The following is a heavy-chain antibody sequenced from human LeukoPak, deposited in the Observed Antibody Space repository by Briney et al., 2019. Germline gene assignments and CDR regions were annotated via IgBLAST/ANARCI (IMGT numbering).Heavy chain of an antibody. J-gene: IGHJ3*02. CDR2: IWYDGSKK. D-gene: IGHD3-22*01. V-gene: IGHV3-30*02. Sequence: GGSLRLSCAASGYTFSSYGMHWVRQAPGKGLEWVAYIWYDGSKKEYVDSVKGRFTISRDDSKNTLYLQMNSLRAEDTAVYYCAKSLDSSGYGDDASDIWGQGTMVTVSS. CDR1: GYTFSSYG. CDR3: AKSLDSSGYGDDASDI.